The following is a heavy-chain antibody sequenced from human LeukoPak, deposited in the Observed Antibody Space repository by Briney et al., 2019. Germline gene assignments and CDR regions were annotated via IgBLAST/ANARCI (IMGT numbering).Heavy chain of an antibody. CDR2: MNPNSGNT. J-gene: IGHJ4*02. Sequence: ASVKVSCKASGYTFTSYDINWVRQATGQGLEWMGWMNPNSGNTGYAQKFQGRVTMTRNTSISTAYMELSSLRSEDTAVYYCATDAVLLWFGGHYWGQGTLVTVSS. D-gene: IGHD3-10*01. V-gene: IGHV1-8*01. CDR1: GYTFTSYD. CDR3: ATDAVLLWFGGHY.